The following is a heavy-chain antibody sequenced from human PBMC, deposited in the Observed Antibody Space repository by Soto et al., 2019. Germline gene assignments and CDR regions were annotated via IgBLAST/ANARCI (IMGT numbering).Heavy chain of an antibody. D-gene: IGHD6-19*01. CDR3: ARRHLAVAVSPWFDP. CDR1: GLSITDSEMG. J-gene: IGHJ5*02. Sequence: QVTLKESGPVLVKPTETLTLRCTVSGLSITDSEMGVSWIRQPPGQPLEWLAHIDSSGEKSYRTFLKSRLASSNDTSKSQIVLTMTNMEPADTATYYCARRHLAVAVSPWFDPWGQGIPVTVSS. V-gene: IGHV2-26*01. CDR2: IDSSGEK.